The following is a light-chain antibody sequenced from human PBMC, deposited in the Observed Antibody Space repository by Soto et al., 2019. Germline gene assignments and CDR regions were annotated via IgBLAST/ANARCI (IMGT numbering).Light chain of an antibody. J-gene: IGLJ2*01. CDR1: SSDVGGYNY. CDR2: DVS. CDR3: SSYTRGRSLLI. V-gene: IGLV2-14*03. Sequence: QSALTQPASVSGSPGQSITISCTGTSSDVGGYNYVSWYQHHPGKAPKLMSYDVSNRPSGVSNRFSGSKSGNTASLTISGLQAEDEADYYCSSYTRGRSLLILGGGTKVTVL.